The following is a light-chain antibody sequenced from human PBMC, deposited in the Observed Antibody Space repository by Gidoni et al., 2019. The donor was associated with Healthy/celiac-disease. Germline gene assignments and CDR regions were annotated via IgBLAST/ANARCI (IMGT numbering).Light chain of an antibody. J-gene: IGLJ1*01. CDR2: DVS. CDR1: SSDVGGYNY. V-gene: IGLV2-14*01. Sequence: SALTQPASVSGSPGQSITISCTGTSSDVGGYNYVSWYQQHPGKAPKLMIYDVSNRPSGVSKRFSGSKSGNTASLTISGLQAEDEADYYCSSYTSSSILVFGTGTKVTVL. CDR3: SSYTSSSILV.